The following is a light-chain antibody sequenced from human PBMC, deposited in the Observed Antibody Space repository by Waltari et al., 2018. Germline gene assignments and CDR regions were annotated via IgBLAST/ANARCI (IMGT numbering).Light chain of an antibody. CDR1: QSVFHTNDKNY. Sequence: DIVMTQSPDSLAVSLGERAVINCKSSQSVFHTNDKNYLAWYQQKPGQPPKLLIYWASPPDSGVPDRFSGSGSGTDFTLAISSLQPEDVAVYVCQQYYSSPNTFGQGTKVEIK. V-gene: IGKV4-1*01. CDR3: QQYYSSPNT. CDR2: WAS. J-gene: IGKJ2*01.